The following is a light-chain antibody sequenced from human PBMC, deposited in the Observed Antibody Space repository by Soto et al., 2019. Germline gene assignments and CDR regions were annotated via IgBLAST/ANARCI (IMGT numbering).Light chain of an antibody. J-gene: IGKJ4*01. CDR1: KSVSSD. V-gene: IGKV3-15*01. CDR2: GAF. Sequence: ERVMTQAPATLSVSPGERATLSCRTSKSVSSDLAWYQQKPGQGPRLLIYGAFNRATGVPARFSGSGSGTEFTLTISSLQSEDSAVYYCQEYNNWPLTFGGGTKVEIK. CDR3: QEYNNWPLT.